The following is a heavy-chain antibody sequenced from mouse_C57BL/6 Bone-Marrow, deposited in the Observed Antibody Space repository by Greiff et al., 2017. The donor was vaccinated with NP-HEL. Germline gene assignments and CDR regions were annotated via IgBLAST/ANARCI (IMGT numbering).Heavy chain of an antibody. CDR1: GFTFSSYG. CDR2: ISSGGSYT. Sequence: DVKLVESGGDLVKPGGSLKLSCAASGFTFSSYGMSWVRQTPDKRLEWVATISSGGSYTYYPDSVKGRFTISRDNAKNTLYLQMSSLKSEDTAMYYCARNLAYWGQGTLVTVSA. CDR3: ARNLAY. V-gene: IGHV5-6*02. J-gene: IGHJ3*01.